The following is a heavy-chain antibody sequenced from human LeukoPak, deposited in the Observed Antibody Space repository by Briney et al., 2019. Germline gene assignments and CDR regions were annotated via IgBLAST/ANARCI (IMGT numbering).Heavy chain of an antibody. CDR1: GGSISSYY. V-gene: IGHV4-59*08. CDR2: IYYSGST. CDR3: SRSELKNHPRYWYFDL. D-gene: IGHD1-7*01. Sequence: SETLSLTCTVSGGSISSYYWSWIRQPPGKGLEWIGYIYYSGSTNYNPSLKSRVTISVDTSKNQFSLKLSSVTAADTAVYYCSRSELKNHPRYWYFDLWGRGTLVTVSS. J-gene: IGHJ2*01.